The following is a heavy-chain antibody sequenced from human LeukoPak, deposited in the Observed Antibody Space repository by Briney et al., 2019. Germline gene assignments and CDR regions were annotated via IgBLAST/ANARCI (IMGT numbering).Heavy chain of an antibody. D-gene: IGHD2-2*01. J-gene: IGHJ4*02. V-gene: IGHV3-7*03. CDR1: GFPFSSYW. Sequence: GGSLRLSCVASGFPFSSYWMTWVRQAPGKGLEWVANIKQDGSKKSYVDSVKGRFTISRDNAKNSLYLQMNSLRAEDTAVYYCAKHIVVVPAAMAGYFDYWGQGTLVTVSS. CDR2: IKQDGSKK. CDR3: AKHIVVVPAAMAGYFDY.